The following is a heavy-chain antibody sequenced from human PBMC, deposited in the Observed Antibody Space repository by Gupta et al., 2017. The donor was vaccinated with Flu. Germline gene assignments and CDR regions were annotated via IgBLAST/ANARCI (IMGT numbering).Heavy chain of an antibody. CDR3: ARALSSSSDG. J-gene: IGHJ4*02. Sequence: CAVSGFTFSGYARNCVLRAPGKGLEWVSYITAISIDSYYGDSVKGRFTVSRDNAKNSLYLQMPSRRVEDTAVYYCARALSSSSDGGGQGTLVTVSS. CDR1: GFTFSGYA. V-gene: IGHV3-21*01. CDR2: ITAISIDS. D-gene: IGHD2-15*01.